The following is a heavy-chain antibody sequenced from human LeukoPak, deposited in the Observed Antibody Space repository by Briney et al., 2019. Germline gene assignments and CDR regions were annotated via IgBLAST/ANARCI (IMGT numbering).Heavy chain of an antibody. J-gene: IGHJ6*02. V-gene: IGHV3-15*01. Sequence: GGSLRLSCAASGFTFSNAWMSWVRQAPGKGLEWVGRIKSKTDGGTTDYAAPVKGRFTISRDDSKNTLYLQMNSLKTEDTAVYYCTTDLGPMVRGVIITYHYYGMDVWGQGTTVTVSS. CDR2: IKSKTDGGTT. CDR3: TTDLGPMVRGVIITYHYYGMDV. CDR1: GFTFSNAW. D-gene: IGHD3-10*01.